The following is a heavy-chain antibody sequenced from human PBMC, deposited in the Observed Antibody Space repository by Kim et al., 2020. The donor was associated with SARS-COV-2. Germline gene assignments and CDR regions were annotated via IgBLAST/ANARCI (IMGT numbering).Heavy chain of an antibody. J-gene: IGHJ4*01. V-gene: IGHV3-30*18. D-gene: IGHD6-6*01. Sequence: GGSLRLSCAASGFTFSSYGMHWVRQAPGKGLEWVAVISYDGSNKYYADSVKGRFTISRDNSKNTLYLQMNSLRAEDTAVYYCAKDGRIAARRWAAVDYWG. CDR3: AKDGRIAARRWAAVDY. CDR2: ISYDGSNK. CDR1: GFTFSSYG.